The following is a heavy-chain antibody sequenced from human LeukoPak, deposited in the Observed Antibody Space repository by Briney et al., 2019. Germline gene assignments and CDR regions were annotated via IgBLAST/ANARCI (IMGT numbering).Heavy chain of an antibody. CDR3: ARRLWSRGLFDY. Sequence: SQTLSLTCTVSGGSISSGGYYWSWIRQHPGKGLEWIGYIYYSGSTYYNPSLKSRVTISADTSKSQFSLKLSSVTAADTAVYYCARRLWSRGLFDYWGQGTLVTVSS. J-gene: IGHJ4*02. D-gene: IGHD5-18*01. CDR2: IYYSGST. CDR1: GGSISSGGYY. V-gene: IGHV4-31*03.